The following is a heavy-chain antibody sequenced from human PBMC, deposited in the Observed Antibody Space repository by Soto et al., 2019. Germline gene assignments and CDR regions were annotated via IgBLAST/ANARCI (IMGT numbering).Heavy chain of an antibody. CDR3: ARQGSSSLGYFDY. V-gene: IGHV4-34*01. D-gene: IGHD6-6*01. Sequence: PSETLSLTCAVYGGSFSGYYWSWIRQPPGKGLEWIGEINHSGSTNYNPSLKSRVTISVDTSKNQFSLKLSSVTAADTAVYYCARQGSSSLGYFDYWGQGTLVTVSS. CDR1: GGSFSGYY. J-gene: IGHJ4*02. CDR2: INHSGST.